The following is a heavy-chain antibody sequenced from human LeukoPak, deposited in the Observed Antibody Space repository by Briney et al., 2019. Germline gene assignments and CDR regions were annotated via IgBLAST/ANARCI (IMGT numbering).Heavy chain of an antibody. Sequence: GGSLRLSCAASGFTFSSYAMSWVRQAPGKGLEWVSTLSGSGGNTYYADSVKGRVTISRDNSKNTLYLQMNSLRAEDTAVYHCARGSYYYDSADYFDYWGQGTLVTVSS. CDR2: LSGSGGNT. CDR1: GFTFSSYA. J-gene: IGHJ4*02. D-gene: IGHD3-22*01. V-gene: IGHV3-23*01. CDR3: ARGSYYYDSADYFDY.